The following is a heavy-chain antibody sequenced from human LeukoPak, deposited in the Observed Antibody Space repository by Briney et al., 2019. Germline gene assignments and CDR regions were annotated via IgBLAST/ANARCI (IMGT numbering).Heavy chain of an antibody. CDR2: IYYSGST. CDR1: GGSISSSSYY. V-gene: IGHV4-39*01. CDR3: ARRGSSSSRRAFDI. D-gene: IGHD6-6*01. Sequence: SETLSLTCTVSGGSISSSSYYWGWIRQPPGKGLEWIGSIYYSGSTYYNPSLKSRVTISVDTSKNQFSLKLSSVTAADTAVYYCARRGSSSSRRAFDIRGQGTMVTVSS. J-gene: IGHJ3*02.